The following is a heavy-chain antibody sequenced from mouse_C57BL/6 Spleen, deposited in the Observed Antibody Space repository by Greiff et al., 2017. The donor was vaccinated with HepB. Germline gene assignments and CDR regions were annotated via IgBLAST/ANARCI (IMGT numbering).Heavy chain of an antibody. D-gene: IGHD2-3*01. J-gene: IGHJ3*01. CDR2: IHPNSGST. Sequence: QVQLQQPGAELVKPGASVKLSCKASGYTFTSYWMHWVKQRPGQGLEWIGMIHPNSGSTNYNEKFKSKATLTVDKSSSTAYMQLSSLTSEDSAVYYCAIFDDGYSPWFAYWGQGTLVTVSA. CDR1: GYTFTSYW. CDR3: AIFDDGYSPWFAY. V-gene: IGHV1-64*01.